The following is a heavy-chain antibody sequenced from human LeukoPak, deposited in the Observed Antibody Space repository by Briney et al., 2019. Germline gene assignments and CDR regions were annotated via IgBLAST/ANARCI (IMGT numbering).Heavy chain of an antibody. D-gene: IGHD1-26*01. CDR1: GYTFTAYY. V-gene: IGHV1-2*02. CDR2: IDPNINGA. J-gene: IGHJ4*02. Sequence: ASVKVSCKTSGYTFTAYYLHWVRQAPGQGLEWMGYIDPNINGATYAQKFQGRVTLTRDTSISTVYKELSSLTSDDTAIYYCARESGSFDSWGQGTLVTVSS. CDR3: ARESGSFDS.